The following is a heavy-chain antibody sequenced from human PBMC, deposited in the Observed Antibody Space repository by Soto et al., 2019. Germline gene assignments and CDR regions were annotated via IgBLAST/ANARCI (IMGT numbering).Heavy chain of an antibody. CDR1: GFTFSSYS. D-gene: IGHD3-9*01. CDR3: ARWTTQYYDILTGRSSAFDI. Sequence: PGGSLRLSCAASGFTFSSYSMNWVRQAPGKGLEWVSYISSSSSTIYYADSVKGQFTISRDNAKNSLYLQMNSLRAEGTAVYYCARWTTQYYDILTGRSSAFDIWDQGTMVTVSS. J-gene: IGHJ3*02. CDR2: ISSSSSTI. V-gene: IGHV3-48*01.